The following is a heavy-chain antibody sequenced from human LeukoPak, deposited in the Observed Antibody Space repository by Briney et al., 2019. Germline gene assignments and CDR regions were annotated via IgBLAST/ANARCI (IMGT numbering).Heavy chain of an antibody. Sequence: SVKVSCKASGGTFSSYAISWVRQAPGQGLEWMGGIIPIFGTANYAQKFQGRATITADKSTSTAYMELSSLRSEDTAVYYCARGHYYGSGSYLFDYWGQGTLVTVSS. CDR3: ARGHYYGSGSYLFDY. D-gene: IGHD3-10*01. CDR1: GGTFSSYA. J-gene: IGHJ4*02. V-gene: IGHV1-69*06. CDR2: IIPIFGTA.